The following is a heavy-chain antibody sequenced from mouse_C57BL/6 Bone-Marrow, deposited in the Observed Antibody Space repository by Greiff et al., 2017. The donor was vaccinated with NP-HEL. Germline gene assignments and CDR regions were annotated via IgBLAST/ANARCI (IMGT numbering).Heavy chain of an antibody. D-gene: IGHD6-2*01. J-gene: IGHJ3*01. CDR3: ARGSPVGFAY. CDR2: ISSGSSTI. Sequence: EVHLVESGGGLVKPGGSLKLSCAASGFTFSDYGMHWVRQAPEKGLEWVAYISSGSSTIYYADTVKGRFTISRDNAKNTLFLQMTSLRSEDTAMYYCARGSPVGFAYWGQGTLVTVSA. CDR1: GFTFSDYG. V-gene: IGHV5-17*01.